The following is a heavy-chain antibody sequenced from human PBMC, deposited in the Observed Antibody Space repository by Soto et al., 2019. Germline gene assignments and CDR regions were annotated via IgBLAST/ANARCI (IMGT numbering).Heavy chain of an antibody. CDR3: ARDATYYYDSSGYSRNYYYYYGMDV. J-gene: IGHJ6*02. Sequence: QVQLVQSGAEVKKPGASVKVSCKASGYTFTSYGISWVRQAPGQGLEWMGWISAYNGNTNYAQKLQGRVTMTTDTSTSTAYMELRSLRSDDTAVYYWARDATYYYDSSGYSRNYYYYYGMDVWGQGTTVTVSS. D-gene: IGHD3-22*01. CDR2: ISAYNGNT. CDR1: GYTFTSYG. V-gene: IGHV1-18*01.